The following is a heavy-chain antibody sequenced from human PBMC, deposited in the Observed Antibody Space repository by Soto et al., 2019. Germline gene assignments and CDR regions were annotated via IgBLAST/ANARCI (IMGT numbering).Heavy chain of an antibody. CDR1: GYTFTGYY. J-gene: IGHJ6*02. V-gene: IGHV1-2*04. CDR2: INPNSGGT. CDR3: ARENFEAAAVDWGRRYHYGLDV. Sequence: QVQLVQSGAEVKKPGASVKVSCKASGYTFTGYYMHWVRQAPGQGLEWMGWINPNSGGTNYAQKFQGWVTMTRDTSISTAYMELSRMRSDDTAVYYCARENFEAAAVDWGRRYHYGLDVWGQGTTVTVSS. D-gene: IGHD6-13*01.